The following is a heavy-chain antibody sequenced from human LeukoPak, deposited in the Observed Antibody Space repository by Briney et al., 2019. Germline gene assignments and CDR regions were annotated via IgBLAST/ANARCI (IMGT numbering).Heavy chain of an antibody. CDR1: GGSISSYY. V-gene: IGHV4-59*12. J-gene: IGHJ6*02. Sequence: SETLSPTCTVSGGSISSYYWSWIRQPPGKGLEWIGYIYYSGSTNYNPSLKSRVTISVDPSKNQFSLNLHSVTAADTAVYYCARGVTSALSYYDGMDVWGQGTTVTVSS. D-gene: IGHD2/OR15-2a*01. CDR3: ARGVTSALSYYDGMDV. CDR2: IYYSGST.